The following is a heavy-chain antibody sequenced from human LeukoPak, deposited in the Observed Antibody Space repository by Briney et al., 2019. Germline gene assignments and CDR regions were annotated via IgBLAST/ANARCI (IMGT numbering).Heavy chain of an antibody. Sequence: SETLSLTCEVNGGSFDDYHWTWIRQSPGKGLEWIGSIHYSGSTYYNPSLKSRVTISVDTSKNQFSLKLSSVTAADTAVYYCARDQGDYWGQGTLVTVSS. J-gene: IGHJ4*02. V-gene: IGHV4-34*01. CDR1: GGSFDDYH. CDR3: ARDQGDY. CDR2: IHYSGST.